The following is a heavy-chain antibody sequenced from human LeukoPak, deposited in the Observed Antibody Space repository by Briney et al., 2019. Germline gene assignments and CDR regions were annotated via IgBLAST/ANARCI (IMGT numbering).Heavy chain of an antibody. V-gene: IGHV3-15*01. CDR2: IRSEADGGTT. D-gene: IGHD2-2*01. J-gene: IGHJ4*02. CDR3: TTGFFVVDQR. Sequence: GGSLRLSCAASGFRFNSAWMHWIRQAPGRGLEWVGRIRSEADGGTTDCAAPVKGRFTISRDDSKNTLYLQMNSLKTEDTAVYYCTTGFFVVDQRWGQGTLVTVSS. CDR1: GFRFNSAW.